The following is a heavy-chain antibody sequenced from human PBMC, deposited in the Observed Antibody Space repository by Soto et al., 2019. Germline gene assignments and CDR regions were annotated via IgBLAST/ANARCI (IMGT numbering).Heavy chain of an antibody. CDR3: MNYNSGWKY. D-gene: IGHD5-12*01. CDR2: FHNSGST. V-gene: IGHV4-39*01. Sequence: SETLSLTCTVSGGSISDSNDHWGWIRQSPGQGLEWIGSFHNSGSTYYSPSLKSRVTISADTSKNQLSLRLSSVTAADTAVFHCMNYNSGWKYWGQGTVVTVSS. CDR1: GGSISDSNDH. J-gene: IGHJ4*02.